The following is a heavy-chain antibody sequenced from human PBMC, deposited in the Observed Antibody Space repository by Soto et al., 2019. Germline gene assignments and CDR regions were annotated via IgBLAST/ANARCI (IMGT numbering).Heavy chain of an antibody. CDR3: ARALGYSGYAGMDV. Sequence: QVQLVQSGGEAKKPGASVKVSCKASGYTFTIYGINCVRQAPGQGLEWMGWISPDNGNTNYAQKLQGRVTMTTDTSTSTAYMELRSLRSDDTAVYYCARALGYSGYAGMDVWGQGTTVTVSS. D-gene: IGHD5-12*01. V-gene: IGHV1-18*01. CDR2: ISPDNGNT. J-gene: IGHJ6*02. CDR1: GYTFTIYG.